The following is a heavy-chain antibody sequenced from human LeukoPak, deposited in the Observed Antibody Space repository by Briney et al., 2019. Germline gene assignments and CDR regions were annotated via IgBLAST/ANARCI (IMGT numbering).Heavy chain of an antibody. CDR3: ASITTHLTKETRDWFDP. J-gene: IGHJ5*02. Sequence: GGSLRLSCAASGLTFSDYYMSWIRQAPGKGLEWVSYISSSGSTIYYADSVKGRFTISRDNAKNSLYLQMNSLRAEDTAVYYCASITTHLTKETRDWFDPWGQGTLVTVSS. D-gene: IGHD1-20*01. CDR1: GLTFSDYY. V-gene: IGHV3-11*01. CDR2: ISSSGSTI.